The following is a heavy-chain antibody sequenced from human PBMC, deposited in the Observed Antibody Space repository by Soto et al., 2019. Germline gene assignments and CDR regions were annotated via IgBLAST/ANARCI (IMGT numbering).Heavy chain of an antibody. V-gene: IGHV4-39*01. D-gene: IGHD2-2*01. J-gene: IGHJ4*02. Sequence: QLQLQESGPGLVKPSETLALTCTVSGGSISSISYYWGWIRQPPGKVLEWIGSIKYSGHTFYNPSRKGRVTMSVDTSKNQFSLRLSSVTAAETAVYYCARVDIAVVPSTTFDYWGQGTLVTVSS. CDR3: ARVDIAVVPSTTFDY. CDR2: IKYSGHT. CDR1: GGSISSISYY.